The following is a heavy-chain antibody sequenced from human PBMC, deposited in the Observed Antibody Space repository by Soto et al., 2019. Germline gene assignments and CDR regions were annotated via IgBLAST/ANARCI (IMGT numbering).Heavy chain of an antibody. CDR1: GFTFSSYW. CDR2: IKQDGSEK. V-gene: IGHV3-7*05. CDR3: ARDQVQWLVPGPSDY. J-gene: IGHJ4*02. Sequence: GGSLRLSCAASGFTFSSYWMSWVRQAPGKGLEWVANIKQDGSEKYYVDSVEGRFTISRDNAKNSLYLQMNSLRAEDTAVYYCARDQVQWLVPGPSDYWGQGTLVTVSS. D-gene: IGHD6-19*01.